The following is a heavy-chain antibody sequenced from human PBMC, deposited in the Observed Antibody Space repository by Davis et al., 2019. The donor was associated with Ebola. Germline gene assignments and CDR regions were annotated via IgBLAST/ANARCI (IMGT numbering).Heavy chain of an antibody. J-gene: IGHJ4*02. V-gene: IGHV4-38-2*01. Sequence: SETLSLTCSVSGYSISNGYHWGWIWQPPGKGLEWIGNIYHSGRTYYNPSLKSRLTISVDTSKNQFSLKLSSVTAADTAVYYCARTYDFWSGYWPYYFDYWGQGTLVTVSS. CDR3: ARTYDFWSGYWPYYFDY. D-gene: IGHD3-3*01. CDR1: GYSISNGYH. CDR2: IYHSGRT.